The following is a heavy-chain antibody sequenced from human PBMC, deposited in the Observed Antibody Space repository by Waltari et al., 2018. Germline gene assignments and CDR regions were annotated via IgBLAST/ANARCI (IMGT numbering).Heavy chain of an antibody. CDR1: CGSISSGGYY. CDR2: IYYSGST. V-gene: IGHV4-31*03. J-gene: IGHJ4*02. Sequence: QVQLQESGPGLVTPSQTLSLPCTVSCGSISSGGYYWSWTRQHPGKGREWLGYIYYSGSTYYNPSLKSRVTRSVDRSKNQFSRKLSSVTAADTAVYYCARLQYSSASFDYWGQGTLVTVSS. D-gene: IGHD6-6*01. CDR3: ARLQYSSASFDY.